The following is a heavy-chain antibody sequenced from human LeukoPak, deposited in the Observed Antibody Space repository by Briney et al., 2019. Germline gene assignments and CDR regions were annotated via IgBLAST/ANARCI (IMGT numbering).Heavy chain of an antibody. J-gene: IGHJ3*02. Sequence: SETLSLTCAVSGYSISSGYYWGWIRQPPGKGLEWIGSIYHSGSTYYNPSLKSRVTISVDTSKNQFSLKLSSVAAADTAVYYCARDPQGAGSLSGGAFDIWGQGTMVTVSS. V-gene: IGHV4-38-2*02. CDR1: GYSISSGYY. CDR2: IYHSGST. D-gene: IGHD1-26*01. CDR3: ARDPQGAGSLSGGAFDI.